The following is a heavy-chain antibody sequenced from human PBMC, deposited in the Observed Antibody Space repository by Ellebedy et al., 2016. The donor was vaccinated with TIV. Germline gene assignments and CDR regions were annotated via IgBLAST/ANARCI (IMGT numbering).Heavy chain of an antibody. V-gene: IGHV2-5*02. CDR3: AHTPTGYYDY. CDR2: IHWDDDT. CDR1: GFSLNSHGMG. Sequence: SGPTLVXPTPTLTLTCTFSGFSLNSHGMGVAWIRQPPGKALEWLALIHWDDDTRYSSSLKNRLTIRKDTSKNQVFLTMTDMDPMDTGTYYCAHTPTGYYDYWGQGILVTVSS. D-gene: IGHD2-15*01. J-gene: IGHJ4*02.